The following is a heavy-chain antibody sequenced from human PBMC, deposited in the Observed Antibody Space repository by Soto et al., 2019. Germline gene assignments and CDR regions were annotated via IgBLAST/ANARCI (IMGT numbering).Heavy chain of an antibody. J-gene: IGHJ5*02. V-gene: IGHV3-23*01. D-gene: IGHD3-9*01. Sequence: GGSLRLSCAASGFTFSSYAMSWVRQAPGKGLEWVSAISGSGGSTYYADSVKGRFTISRDNSKNTLYLQMNSLRAEDTAVYYCAKDGRYYDILTGTPGGTTNWFDPWGQGTLVTVSS. CDR1: GFTFSSYA. CDR3: AKDGRYYDILTGTPGGTTNWFDP. CDR2: ISGSGGST.